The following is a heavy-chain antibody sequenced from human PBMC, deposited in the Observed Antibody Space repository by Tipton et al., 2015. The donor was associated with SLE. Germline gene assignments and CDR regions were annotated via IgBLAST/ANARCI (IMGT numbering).Heavy chain of an antibody. CDR2: IRSKAYGGTT. D-gene: IGHD3-9*01. CDR3: ARDRYGMDV. V-gene: IGHV3-49*03. J-gene: IGHJ6*02. Sequence: SLRLSCTASGFTFGDYAMSWFRQAPGKGLEWVGFIRSKAYGGTTEYAASVKGRFTISRDDSKNTLYLQMNSLRAEDTAVYYCARDRYGMDVWGQGTTVTVSS. CDR1: GFTFGDYA.